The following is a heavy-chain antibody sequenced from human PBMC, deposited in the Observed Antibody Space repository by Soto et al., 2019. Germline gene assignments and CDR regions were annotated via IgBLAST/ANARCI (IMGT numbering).Heavy chain of an antibody. Sequence: QVHLVQSGAEVKEPGASVKVSCKASGYTFTSYGITWVRQAPGQGLEWMGWISAHNGNTDYAQKLQGRVIVTRDTSTSTAYMELRSLISDDPAVYYCARGRYWDYWGQGALVTVSS. J-gene: IGHJ4*02. CDR3: ARGRYWDY. V-gene: IGHV1-18*01. CDR2: ISAHNGNT. CDR1: GYTFTSYG. D-gene: IGHD2-8*02.